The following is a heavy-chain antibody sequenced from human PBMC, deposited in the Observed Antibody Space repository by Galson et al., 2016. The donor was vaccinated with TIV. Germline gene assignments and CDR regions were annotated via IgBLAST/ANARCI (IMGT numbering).Heavy chain of an antibody. V-gene: IGHV4-38-2*02. CDR3: IREGSTVTMHHYFGMDV. CDR2: IYESGTT. Sequence: ETLSLTCTVSGYSIKSGYFWGWIRQPPGKGLQWIGSIYESGTTYSNPSLKSRLTMSVDTSKNQFSLKLSSVTAADTAVYYCIREGSTVTMHHYFGMDVWGQGTSVTVSS. J-gene: IGHJ6*02. D-gene: IGHD4-17*01. CDR1: GYSIKSGYF.